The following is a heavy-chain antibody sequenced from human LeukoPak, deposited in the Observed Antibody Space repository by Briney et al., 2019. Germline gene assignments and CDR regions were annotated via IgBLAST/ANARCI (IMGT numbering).Heavy chain of an antibody. CDR2: ISVSGGST. V-gene: IGHV3-23*01. J-gene: IGHJ4*02. CDR3: AKGYSGFYYASFDF. CDR1: GFTFSSYA. D-gene: IGHD1-26*01. Sequence: GGSLRLSCAASGFTFSSYAMSWVRQAPGKGLEWVSGISVSGGSTYYADSVKGRFTISRDNSKKTLYRQMNTLRAEDTSVYYCAKGYSGFYYASFDFWGQGTLVTVSS.